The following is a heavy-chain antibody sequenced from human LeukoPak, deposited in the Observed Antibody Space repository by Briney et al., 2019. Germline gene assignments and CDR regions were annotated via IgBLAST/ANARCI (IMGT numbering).Heavy chain of an antibody. V-gene: IGHV1-18*01. CDR3: ARGEGSGSNGMDV. CDR1: GYTFTSYD. J-gene: IGHJ6*02. Sequence: ASVKVSCKASGYTFTSYDISWVRQAPGQGLEWMGWISGYNGNTNYGQKFQGRVTVTTDKSTSTAYMELRSLRSDDTAVYYCARGEGSGSNGMDVWGQGTTVTVSS. D-gene: IGHD3-10*01. CDR2: ISGYNGNT.